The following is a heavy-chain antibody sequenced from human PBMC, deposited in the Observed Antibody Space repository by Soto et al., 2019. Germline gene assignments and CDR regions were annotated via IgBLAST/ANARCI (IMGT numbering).Heavy chain of an antibody. D-gene: IGHD5-12*01. CDR1: GFTFSSYE. J-gene: IGHJ4*02. CDR2: ISSSGTTI. V-gene: IGHV3-48*03. Sequence: LRLSCAASGFTFSSYEMNWVRQAPGKGLEWVSSISSSGTTIYYADSVKGRFTISRDNAKNSLYLQMNSLRAEDTAVYYCARGRGLFADFWGQGTLVTVSS. CDR3: ARGRGLFADF.